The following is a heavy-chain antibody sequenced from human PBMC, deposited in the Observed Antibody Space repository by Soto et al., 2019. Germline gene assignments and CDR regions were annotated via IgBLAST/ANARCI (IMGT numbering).Heavy chain of an antibody. CDR2: FDPEDGKT. V-gene: IGHV1-24*01. CDR1: GYTLTELS. J-gene: IGHJ4*02. CDR3: VAGGKRWLRSPFAY. D-gene: IGHD5-12*01. Sequence: QVHLIQAGAEVKKPGASVKVSCKVSGYTLTELSMHWVRQAPGKGLEWMGGFDPEDGKTTSAQKLQGRVTVTEDTSKDTSYMELSSLRSEDKAVYYCVAGGKRWLRSPFAYWCQGNEVAV.